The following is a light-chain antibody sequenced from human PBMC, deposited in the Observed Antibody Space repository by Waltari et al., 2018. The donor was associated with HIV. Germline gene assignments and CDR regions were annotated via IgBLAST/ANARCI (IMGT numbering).Light chain of an antibody. CDR2: DNN. CDR3: GTWDSSLSAGV. Sequence: QSVLTQPPSVSAAPGQKVTISCSGSSATIGNNSLSWYQQLPGTAPKILIYDNNRRPSGIPDRFSGSKSGTSATLGITGLQTGDEADYYCGTWDSSLSAGVFGGGTKLTVL. J-gene: IGLJ2*01. CDR1: SATIGNNS. V-gene: IGLV1-51*01.